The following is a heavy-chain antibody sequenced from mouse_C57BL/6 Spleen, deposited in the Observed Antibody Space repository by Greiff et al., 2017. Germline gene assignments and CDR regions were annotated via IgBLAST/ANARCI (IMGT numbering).Heavy chain of an antibody. CDR2: IWSGGST. Sequence: QVQLQQSGPGLVQPSQSLSITCTVSGFSLTSYGVHWVRQSPGKGLEWLGVIWSGGSTDYNAAFISRLSISKDNSKSQVFFKMNSLQADDTAIYFCARNGRVYYGRYYAMYYWGQGTSVTVSS. D-gene: IGHD1-1*01. V-gene: IGHV2-2*01. CDR3: ARNGRVYYGRYYAMYY. CDR1: GFSLTSYG. J-gene: IGHJ4*01.